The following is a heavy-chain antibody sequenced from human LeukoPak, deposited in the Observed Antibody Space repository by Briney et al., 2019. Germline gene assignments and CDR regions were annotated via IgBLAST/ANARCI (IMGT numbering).Heavy chain of an antibody. CDR2: ISGSSVI. Sequence: PGGSLRLSCAASGFTFSSYAMSWVRQAPGKGLEWVSYISGSSVIYYADSVKGRFTVSRDNAKDSLYLQMNSLRAEDTAVYYCARLGGYCSSSSCYNGYMDVWGKGTTVTVSS. CDR3: ARLGGYCSSSSCYNGYMDV. J-gene: IGHJ6*03. V-gene: IGHV3-48*01. CDR1: GFTFSSYA. D-gene: IGHD2-2*02.